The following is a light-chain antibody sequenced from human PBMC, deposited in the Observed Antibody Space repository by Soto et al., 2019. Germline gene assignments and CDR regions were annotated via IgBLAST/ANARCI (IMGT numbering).Light chain of an antibody. CDR2: EVS. CDR3: SSYAGSNIYV. V-gene: IGLV2-8*01. CDR1: SSDVGGYNY. J-gene: IGLJ1*01. Sequence: THPLYGTVVDRQGGTITSTRASSDVGGYNYVSWYQQHPGKAPKLMIYEVSKRPSGVPDRFSGSKSGNTASLTVSGLQAEDEADYYCSSYAGSNIYVFGTGTKVTVL.